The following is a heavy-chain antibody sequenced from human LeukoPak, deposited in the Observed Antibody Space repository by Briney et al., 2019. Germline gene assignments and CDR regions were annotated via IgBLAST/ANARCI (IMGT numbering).Heavy chain of an antibody. J-gene: IGHJ4*02. D-gene: IGHD2-15*01. Sequence: GGSLRLSCAASGFTFSSYWMSWVRQAPGKGLEWVANIKQDGSEKYYADSVKGRFTISRDNSKNTLYLQMNSLRAEDTAVYYCARDRDYCSGGSCYVDYWGQGTLVTVSS. V-gene: IGHV3-7*01. CDR2: IKQDGSEK. CDR3: ARDRDYCSGGSCYVDY. CDR1: GFTFSSYW.